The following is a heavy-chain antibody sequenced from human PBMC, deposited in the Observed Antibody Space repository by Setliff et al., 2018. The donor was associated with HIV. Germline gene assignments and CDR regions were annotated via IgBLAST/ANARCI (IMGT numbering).Heavy chain of an antibody. J-gene: IGHJ4*02. CDR1: GYTFTGYY. D-gene: IGHD3-22*01. V-gene: IGHV1-69*17. CDR2: TNPQSDIA. Sequence: VKVSCKASGYTFTGYYMHWVRQAPGQRPEWMGGTNPQSDIANYAQRFQGRVTITADHSTTTTYMELTSLRADDTAVYYCVRVGPWYYARSGYLASWDYWGQGTLVTVSS. CDR3: VRVGPWYYARSGYLASWDY.